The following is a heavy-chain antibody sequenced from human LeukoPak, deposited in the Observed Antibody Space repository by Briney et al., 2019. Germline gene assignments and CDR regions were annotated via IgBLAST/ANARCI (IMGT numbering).Heavy chain of an antibody. J-gene: IGHJ4*02. Sequence: SETLSLTCTVSGGSISSYYWSWIRQPPGKGLEWIGYISYSGSTNYNPSLKSRVTISVDTSKNQFSLKLSSVTAADTAVYYCATWSYSSSSFDYWGQGTLVTVSS. D-gene: IGHD6-13*01. CDR2: ISYSGST. CDR1: GGSISSYY. V-gene: IGHV4-59*08. CDR3: ATWSYSSSSFDY.